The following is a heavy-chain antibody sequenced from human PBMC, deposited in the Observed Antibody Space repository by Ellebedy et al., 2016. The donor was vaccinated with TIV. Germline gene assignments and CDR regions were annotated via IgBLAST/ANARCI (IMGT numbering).Heavy chain of an antibody. J-gene: IGHJ4*02. D-gene: IGHD3-10*01. CDR2: IWYDGSKA. Sequence: GESLKISXAASGFTFSTYGMHWVRQTPGKGLEWVAVIWYDGSKAYYADSVKGRFTISRDDAKNTLYLQMHNLRADDTAVYYCARDGGYASGSPPSDYWGRGTLVTVSS. CDR1: GFTFSTYG. CDR3: ARDGGYASGSPPSDY. V-gene: IGHV3-33*01.